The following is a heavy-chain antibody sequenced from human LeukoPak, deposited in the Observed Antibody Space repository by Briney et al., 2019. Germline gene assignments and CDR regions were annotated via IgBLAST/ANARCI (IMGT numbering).Heavy chain of an antibody. V-gene: IGHV3-33*06. CDR2: IWYDGSNK. CDR3: AKDEVDYGEYTGYFDY. D-gene: IGHD4-17*01. Sequence: GGSLRLSCAASGFTFSSYGMHWVRQAPGKGLEWVAVIWYDGSNKYYADSVKGRFTISRDNSKNTLYLQMNSLRAEDTAVYYCAKDEVDYGEYTGYFDYWGQGTLITVSS. CDR1: GFTFSSYG. J-gene: IGHJ4*02.